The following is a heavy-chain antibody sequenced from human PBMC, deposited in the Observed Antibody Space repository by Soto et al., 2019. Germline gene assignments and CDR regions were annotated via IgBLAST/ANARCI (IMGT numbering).Heavy chain of an antibody. Sequence: PGGSLRLSSAASGFTFDDYAMHWVRQAPGKGLEWVSGISWNSGSIGYADSVKGRFTISRDNAKNSLYLQMNSLRAEDTALYYCAKDSEYSGYDFDYWGQGTLVTVSS. D-gene: IGHD5-12*01. V-gene: IGHV3-9*01. CDR2: ISWNSGSI. J-gene: IGHJ4*02. CDR3: AKDSEYSGYDFDY. CDR1: GFTFDDYA.